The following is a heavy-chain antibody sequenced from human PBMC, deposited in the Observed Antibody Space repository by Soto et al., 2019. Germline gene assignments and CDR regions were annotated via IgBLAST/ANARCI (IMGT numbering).Heavy chain of an antibody. CDR2: MNPNNGNT. V-gene: IGHV1-8*01. CDR3: ARGPRNWGVDY. CDR1: AYTFTSYD. D-gene: IGHD7-27*01. Sequence: QVQLVQSGAEVKKPGASVKVSCKAAAYTFTSYDINWVRQATGQDFEWMGWMNPNNGNTAYAQKFQGRVTMTRDTSKSKALLELSSLTSGDKAGYSCARGPRNWGVDYWGQGTLVTVSS. J-gene: IGHJ4*02.